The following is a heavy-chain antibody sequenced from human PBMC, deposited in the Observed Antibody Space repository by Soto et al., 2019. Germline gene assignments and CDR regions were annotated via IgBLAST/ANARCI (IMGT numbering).Heavy chain of an antibody. CDR3: ASTRIAVAGSFDY. D-gene: IGHD6-19*01. CDR2: ISYDGSNK. Sequence: ESVGGVVQPGRSLRLSCAASGFTFSSYAMHWVRQAPGKGLEWVAVISYDGSNKYYADSVKGRFTISRDNSKNTLYLQMNSLRAEDTAVYYCASTRIAVAGSFDYWGQGTLVTVSS. J-gene: IGHJ4*02. CDR1: GFTFSSYA. V-gene: IGHV3-30-3*01.